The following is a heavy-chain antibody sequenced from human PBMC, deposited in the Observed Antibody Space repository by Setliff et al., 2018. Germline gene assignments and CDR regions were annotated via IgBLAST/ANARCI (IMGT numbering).Heavy chain of an antibody. CDR1: GFTFTSSA. J-gene: IGHJ6*03. V-gene: IGHV1-58*02. CDR3: AADTSYDSSGSSYYYYMDV. D-gene: IGHD3-22*01. Sequence: SVKVSCKASGFTFTSSAMQWVRQARGQRLEWIGWIVVGSGNTNYAQKFQERVTITRDMSTSTAYMELSSLGSEDTAVYYCAADTSYDSSGSSYYYYMDVWGKGTTVTVSS. CDR2: IVVGSGNT.